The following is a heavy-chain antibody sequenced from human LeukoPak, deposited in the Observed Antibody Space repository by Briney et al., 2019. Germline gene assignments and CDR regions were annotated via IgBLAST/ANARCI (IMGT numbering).Heavy chain of an antibody. CDR3: ARHNQYNYDSSGYLEWYFDL. J-gene: IGHJ2*01. CDR1: GFTFSSYG. CDR2: IRYDGSNK. D-gene: IGHD3-22*01. V-gene: IGHV3-30*02. Sequence: GGSLRLSCAASGFTFSSYGMHWVRQAPGKGLEWVAFIRYDGSNKYYADSVKGRFTISRDNSKNTLYLQMNSLRAEDTAVYYCARHNQYNYDSSGYLEWYFDLWGRGTLVTVSS.